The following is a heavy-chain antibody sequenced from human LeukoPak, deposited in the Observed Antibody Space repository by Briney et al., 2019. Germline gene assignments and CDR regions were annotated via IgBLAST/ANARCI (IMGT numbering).Heavy chain of an antibody. Sequence: GESLKISCKGSVYSCTSYRISWVRQMPEKGLEWMGIIYPGDSDTRYSPSFQGQVTISADKSISTAYLQWSSLKASDTAIYYCARRGSPGGDSLGWFDPWGQGTLVTVSS. CDR3: ARRGSPGGDSLGWFDP. V-gene: IGHV5-51*01. CDR1: VYSCTSYR. J-gene: IGHJ5*02. CDR2: IYPGDSDT. D-gene: IGHD2-21*02.